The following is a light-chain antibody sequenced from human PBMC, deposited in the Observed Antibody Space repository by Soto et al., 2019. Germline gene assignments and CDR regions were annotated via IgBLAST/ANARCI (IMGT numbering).Light chain of an antibody. V-gene: IGLV2-14*01. Sequence: QSVLTQPASVSGSPGQSITISCTGTSSDVGGYNYVSWYQQHPGKAPKLMIYDVSNRPSGVSNRFSGSKSGNTTSLTISGLQAEDEAEYYCNSYTSSSTLLFGGGTQLTVL. CDR3: NSYTSSSTLL. CDR2: DVS. J-gene: IGLJ2*01. CDR1: SSDVGGYNY.